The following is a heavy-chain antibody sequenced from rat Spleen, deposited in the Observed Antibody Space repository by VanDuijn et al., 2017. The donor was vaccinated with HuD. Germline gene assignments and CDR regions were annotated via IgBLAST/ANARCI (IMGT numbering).Heavy chain of an antibody. D-gene: IGHD1-4*01. Sequence: EVQLVESGGGLVQPGRSLKLSCAASGFTFNNYDMAWVRQAPTKGLEWVAYISTGGDNTYYRDSGKGRFTIPRDNAKNTLYLQLDSLRSEDTATYYCARSGEDGYTYYWYFDFWGPGTMVTVSS. CDR2: ISTGGDNT. J-gene: IGHJ1*01. V-gene: IGHV5S13*01. CDR3: ARSGEDGYTYYWYFDF. CDR1: GFTFNNYD.